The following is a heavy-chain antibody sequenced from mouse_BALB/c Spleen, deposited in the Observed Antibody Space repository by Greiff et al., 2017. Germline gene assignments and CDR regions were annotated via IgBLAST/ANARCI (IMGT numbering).Heavy chain of an antibody. D-gene: IGHD3-3*01. Sequence: EVKLVESGGGLVKPGGSLKLSCAASGFTFSDYYMYWVRQTPEKRLEWVATISDGGSYTYYPDSVKGRFTISRDNAKNNLYLQMSSLKSEDTAMYCGARDEGPMDYWGQGTSVTVSA. CDR3: ARDEGPMDY. V-gene: IGHV5-4*02. CDR2: ISDGGSYT. CDR1: GFTFSDYY. J-gene: IGHJ4*01.